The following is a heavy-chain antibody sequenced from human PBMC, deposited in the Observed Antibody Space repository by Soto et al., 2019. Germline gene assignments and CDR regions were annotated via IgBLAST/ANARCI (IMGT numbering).Heavy chain of an antibody. J-gene: IGHJ3*02. V-gene: IGHV3-33*01. CDR3: ARDAWRYGYLWSGGGNSNRGYSSSWVPDAFDI. CDR1: GFTFSSYG. Sequence: GGSLRLSCAASGFTFSSYGMHWVRQAPGKGLEWVAVIWYDGSNKYYADSVKGRFTISRDNSKNTLDLQMTSLRAEDTAVYYAARDAWRYGYLWSGGGNSNRGYSSSWVPDAFDIWGQGTMVTVSS. D-gene: IGHD6-13*01. CDR2: IWYDGSNK.